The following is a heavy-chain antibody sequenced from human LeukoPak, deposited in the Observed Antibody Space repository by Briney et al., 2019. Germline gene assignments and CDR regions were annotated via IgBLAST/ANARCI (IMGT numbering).Heavy chain of an antibody. CDR2: IRDDGSNK. CDR1: GFTFSSYG. Sequence: GGSLRLSCAASGFTFSSYGMHWVRQAPGKGLEGVAVIRDDGSNKYYADSVKGRFTISRDNSKNTLYLQMNSLRAEDTAVYYCAKGAGSWLYYYYYYMDVWGKGTTVTVSS. CDR3: AKGAGSWLYYYYYYMDV. V-gene: IGHV3-30*02. D-gene: IGHD6-13*01. J-gene: IGHJ6*03.